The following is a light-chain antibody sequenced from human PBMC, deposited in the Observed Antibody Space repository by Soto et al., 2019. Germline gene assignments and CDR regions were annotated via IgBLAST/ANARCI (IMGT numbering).Light chain of an antibody. CDR1: SSDVGGYNL. CDR2: EVS. CDR3: ATWDDSLNGVV. V-gene: IGLV2-8*01. J-gene: IGLJ2*01. Sequence: QSVLTQPPSASGSPGQSVTISCTGTSSDVGGYNLVSWYQQHPGKAPKLMIYEVSKRPSGVPDRFSGSKSGTSASLAISGLQSDDEADYYCATWDDSLNGVVFGGGTKLTVL.